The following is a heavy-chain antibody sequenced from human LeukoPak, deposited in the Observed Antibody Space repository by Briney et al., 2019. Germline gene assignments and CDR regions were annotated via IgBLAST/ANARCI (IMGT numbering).Heavy chain of an antibody. Sequence: KPSETLSLTCSVSGASIRDDYWGWIRQSPGKGLEWIGFIYDSGSTDYNPSLKSRVTISVDTSKNQFSLRLTSMTAADTAVYYCARSPPRGAWFDPWGQGKQVIVSS. CDR2: IYDSGST. CDR3: ARSPPRGAWFDP. CDR1: GASIRDDY. D-gene: IGHD4/OR15-4a*01. V-gene: IGHV4-4*09. J-gene: IGHJ5*02.